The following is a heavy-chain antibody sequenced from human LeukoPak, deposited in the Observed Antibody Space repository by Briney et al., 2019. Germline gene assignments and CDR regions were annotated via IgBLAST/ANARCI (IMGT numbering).Heavy chain of an antibody. Sequence: GGSLRLSCSASGFIFASHGMNWVRQAPGKGLQWVSYISAGSSNTFYADSVKGRFTISRDDADNSLHLQMNSLSAEDTAVYYCARDAVQAGTPFYFDFWGQGALVTVSS. J-gene: IGHJ4*02. CDR1: GFIFASHG. D-gene: IGHD2-15*01. V-gene: IGHV3-48*01. CDR2: ISAGSSNT. CDR3: ARDAVQAGTPFYFDF.